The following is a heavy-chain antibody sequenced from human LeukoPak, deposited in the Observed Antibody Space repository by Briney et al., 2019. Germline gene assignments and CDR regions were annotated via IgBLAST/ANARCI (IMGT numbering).Heavy chain of an antibody. CDR2: IRYDGSIK. Sequence: GGSLRLSCAASGFTFSSYGMHWVRQAPGKGLEWVAFIRYDGSIKYYADSVKGRFTISRDNSKNTLYLEMNSLRTEDTAVYYCSKLKSNRTDPVDYWGQGTLVTVSS. CDR1: GFTFSSYG. V-gene: IGHV3-30*02. J-gene: IGHJ4*02. CDR3: SKLKSNRTDPVDY.